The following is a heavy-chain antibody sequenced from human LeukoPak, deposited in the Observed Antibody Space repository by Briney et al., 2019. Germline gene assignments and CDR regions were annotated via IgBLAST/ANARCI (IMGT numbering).Heavy chain of an antibody. CDR2: INHSGST. CDR3: ARGYRGWLQHARTQYYFDY. Sequence: PSETLSLTCSVYGGSFSGFYWNWIRQPPGKGLEWIGEINHSGSTNYNPSLKSRVTISVDTSKNQFSLKLSSVTAADTAVYYCARGYRGWLQHARTQYYFDYWGQGTLVTVSS. CDR1: GGSFSGFY. D-gene: IGHD5-24*01. V-gene: IGHV4-34*01. J-gene: IGHJ4*02.